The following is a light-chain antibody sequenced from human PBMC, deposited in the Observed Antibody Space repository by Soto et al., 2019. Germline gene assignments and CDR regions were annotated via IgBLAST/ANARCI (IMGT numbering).Light chain of an antibody. CDR1: SFNIGSNT. J-gene: IGLJ3*02. V-gene: IGLV1-44*01. CDR3: AAWDDSLNGPV. CDR2: SNH. Sequence: QSVLTQPPSASGTPGQRVTISCSGSSFNIGSNTVNWYQQLPQTAPKLLIYSNHQRPSGVPDRFSGSKSGTSASLAISELQSEDEADYYCAAWDDSLNGPVFGGGTQLTVL.